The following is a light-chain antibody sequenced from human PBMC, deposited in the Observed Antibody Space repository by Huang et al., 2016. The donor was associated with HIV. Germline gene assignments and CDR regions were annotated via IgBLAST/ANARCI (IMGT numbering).Light chain of an antibody. J-gene: IGKJ2*01. CDR3: QQYYKLYT. V-gene: IGKV3-15*01. Sequence: IVMTQSPGTLSVSPGERATLSCRASQSVGSTLAWYQPKPGQSPRLLIYGASTRATGIPARFSGSGSGTEFTLTISSLQSEDFAVYYCQQYYKLYTFGQGTKLEIK. CDR1: QSVGST. CDR2: GAS.